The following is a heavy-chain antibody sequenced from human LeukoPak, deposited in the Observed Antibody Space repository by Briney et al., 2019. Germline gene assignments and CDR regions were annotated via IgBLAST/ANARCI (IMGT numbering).Heavy chain of an antibody. CDR1: GFTFSSYG. Sequence: GGSLRLSCAASGFTFSSYGMHWIRQAPGKGPEWVAYIQYDGSNEQYAHSVKGRFRISRDNSKNTLYLQMNSLRAEDTAVYYRAKGRSGYYDSSGYYDYWGQGTLVTVSS. J-gene: IGHJ4*02. V-gene: IGHV3-30*02. CDR2: IQYDGSNE. D-gene: IGHD3-22*01. CDR3: AKGRSGYYDSSGYYDY.